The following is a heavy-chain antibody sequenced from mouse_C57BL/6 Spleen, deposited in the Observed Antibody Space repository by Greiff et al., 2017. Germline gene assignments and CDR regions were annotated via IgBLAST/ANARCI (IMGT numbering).Heavy chain of an antibody. D-gene: IGHD1-1*01. V-gene: IGHV14-4*01. J-gene: IGHJ1*03. Sequence: VQLQQSGAELVRPGASVKLSCTASGFNIKDDYMHWVKQRPEQGLEWIGWFDPENGDTEYASKFQGKATITADTSSNTAYLQLSSLASEDTAVYYCSSGSYYGSSRYFDVWGTGTTVTVSS. CDR2: FDPENGDT. CDR3: SSGSYYGSSRYFDV. CDR1: GFNIKDDY.